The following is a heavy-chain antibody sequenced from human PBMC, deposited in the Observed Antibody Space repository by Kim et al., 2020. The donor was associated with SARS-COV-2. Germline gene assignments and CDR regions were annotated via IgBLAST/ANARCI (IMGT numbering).Heavy chain of an antibody. D-gene: IGHD2-2*02. V-gene: IGHV3-21*01. CDR1: GFTFSSYS. CDR2: ISSSSSYI. J-gene: IGHJ6*02. Sequence: GGSLRLSCAASGFTFSSYSMNWVRQAPGKGLEWVSSISSSSSYIYYADPVKGRLTISRDNAKNSLYLQMNSLRAEDTAVYYCASVPAAINYYYGMDVWGQGTTVTVSS. CDR3: ASVPAAINYYYGMDV.